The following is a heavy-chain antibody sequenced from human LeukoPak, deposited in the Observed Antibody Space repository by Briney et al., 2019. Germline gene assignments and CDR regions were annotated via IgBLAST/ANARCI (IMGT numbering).Heavy chain of an antibody. V-gene: IGHV3-48*03. Sequence: GGSLRLSCAASGFFFSTHEMNWVRQAPGKGLEWVSYISRSGGSIDYADSVKGRFTISRDNAKNSLYLQMNSLRAEDTAVYYCARRGYSSGWYLDYWGQGTLVTVSS. CDR1: GFFFSTHE. D-gene: IGHD6-19*01. J-gene: IGHJ4*02. CDR2: ISRSGGSI. CDR3: ARRGYSSGWYLDY.